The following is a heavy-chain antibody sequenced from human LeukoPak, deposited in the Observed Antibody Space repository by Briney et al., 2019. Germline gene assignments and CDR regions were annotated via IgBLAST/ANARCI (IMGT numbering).Heavy chain of an antibody. CDR1: GDSISPYY. V-gene: IGHV4-59*01. CDR3: ARMSTSGPFFDY. D-gene: IGHD5/OR15-5a*01. J-gene: IGHJ4*02. Sequence: TSETLSLTCTVSGDSISPYYWSWIRQPPGKGLGWIAYIYCLGSTNYNPSLKSRVTISVDTSKNQFSLKLNSVTAADTAVYFCARMSTSGPFFDYWGQGTLVTVSS. CDR2: IYCLGST.